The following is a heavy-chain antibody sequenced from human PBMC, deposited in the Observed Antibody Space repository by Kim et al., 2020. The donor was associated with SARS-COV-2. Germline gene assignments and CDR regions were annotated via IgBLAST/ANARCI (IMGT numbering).Heavy chain of an antibody. V-gene: IGHV3-48*02. CDR1: GFTFSSYS. Sequence: GGSLRLSCAASGFTFSSYSMNWVRQAPGKGLEWVSYISSSSSTIYYADSVKGRFTISRDNAKNSLYLQMNSLRDEDTAVYYCATPIPVGDTYYYYGMDVWGQGTTVTVSS. D-gene: IGHD2-2*02. CDR2: ISSSSSTI. CDR3: ATPIPVGDTYYYYGMDV. J-gene: IGHJ6*02.